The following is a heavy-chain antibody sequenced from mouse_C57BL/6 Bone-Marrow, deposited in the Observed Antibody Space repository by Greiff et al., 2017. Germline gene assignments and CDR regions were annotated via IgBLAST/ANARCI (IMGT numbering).Heavy chain of an antibody. Sequence: VQLQQSGAELVKPGASVKLSCTASGFNFTDYYMHWVKQRTEQGLEWIGRIDPEDGDTKYAPKFQGKATITADTSSNTAYLQLISLTSEDAAVEYCARQHGRSFAYWGQGTLVTVSA. J-gene: IGHJ3*01. V-gene: IGHV14-2*01. CDR2: IDPEDGDT. CDR3: ARQHGRSFAY. D-gene: IGHD3-1*01. CDR1: GFNFTDYY.